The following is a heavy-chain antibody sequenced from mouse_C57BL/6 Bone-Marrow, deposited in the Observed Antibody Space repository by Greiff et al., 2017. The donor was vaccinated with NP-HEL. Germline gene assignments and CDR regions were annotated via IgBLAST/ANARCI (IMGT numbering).Heavy chain of an antibody. V-gene: IGHV1-82*01. D-gene: IGHD2-3*01. J-gene: IGHJ3*01. Sequence: QVQLKESGPELVKPGASVKISCKASGYAFSSSWMNWVKQRPGKGLEWIGRIYPGDGDTNYNGKFKGKATLTADKSSSTAYMQLSSLTSEDSAVYFCGYDGYYEAWFAYWGQGTLVTVSA. CDR1: GYAFSSSW. CDR3: GYDGYYEAWFAY. CDR2: IYPGDGDT.